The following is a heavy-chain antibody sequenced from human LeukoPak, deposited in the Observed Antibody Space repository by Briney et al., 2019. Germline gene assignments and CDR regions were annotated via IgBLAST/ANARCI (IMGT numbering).Heavy chain of an antibody. J-gene: IGHJ4*02. CDR2: ISVHNGYT. Sequence: EASVRVSFTTSGYIFTSYGISWVRQAPGKGLEWMGWISVHNGYTRYAQKFQGRVTMTTDTSTSTAYMDLRSLRSDDTAVYYCARDMRHYRNYDSSGYYYNFEYWGQGTLVSVSS. D-gene: IGHD3-22*01. CDR1: GYIFTSYG. V-gene: IGHV1-18*01. CDR3: ARDMRHYRNYDSSGYYYNFEY.